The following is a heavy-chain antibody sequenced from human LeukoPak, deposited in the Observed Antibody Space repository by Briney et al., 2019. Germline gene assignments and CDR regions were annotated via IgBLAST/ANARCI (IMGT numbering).Heavy chain of an antibody. CDR2: IIPIFGTT. CDR3: ATDPVSEYDSRYYFDY. D-gene: IGHD3-3*01. V-gene: IGHV1-69*13. Sequence: ASVKVSCKASGGTLSNYAIGWVRQAPGQGLEWMGGIIPIFGTTNCAQKFQGRVTITADESTSTAYMELSSLRSEDTAVYYCATDPVSEYDSRYYFDYWGQGTLVTVSS. CDR1: GGTLSNYA. J-gene: IGHJ4*02.